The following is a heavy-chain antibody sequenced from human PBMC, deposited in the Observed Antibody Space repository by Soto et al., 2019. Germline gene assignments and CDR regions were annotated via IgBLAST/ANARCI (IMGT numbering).Heavy chain of an antibody. Sequence: QPGGSLRLSCVASGFSFSSYWMKWVRQAPGKGLETVANIKGDGSEKTYVDSVKGRFTISRDNAKNSLYLEMDSLRAEDMAVYYCARNRGWDTLDYWGQGT. J-gene: IGHJ4*02. V-gene: IGHV3-7*01. CDR1: GFSFSSYW. CDR2: IKGDGSEK. D-gene: IGHD6-19*01. CDR3: ARNRGWDTLDY.